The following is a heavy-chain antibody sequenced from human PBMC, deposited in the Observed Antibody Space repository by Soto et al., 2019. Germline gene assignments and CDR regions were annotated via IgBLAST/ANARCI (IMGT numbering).Heavy chain of an antibody. J-gene: IGHJ6*02. CDR3: ARNGSYYDFWSGYYSGGGMDV. CDR2: INHSGST. CDR1: GGSFSGYY. Sequence: QVQLQQWGAGLLKPSETLSLTCAVYGGSFSGYYWSWIRQPPGKGLEWIGEINHSGSTNYNPSLKSRVTISVDTSKNQCSLKLSSVTAADTAVYYCARNGSYYDFWSGYYSGGGMDVWAKGPRSPSP. D-gene: IGHD3-3*01. V-gene: IGHV4-34*01.